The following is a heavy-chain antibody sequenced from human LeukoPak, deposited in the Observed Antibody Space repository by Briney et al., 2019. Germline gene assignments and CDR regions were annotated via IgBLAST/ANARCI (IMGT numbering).Heavy chain of an antibody. CDR1: GVPLSRYH. Sequence: PSETLSLTRTLSGVPLSRYHWSWIPQSPGEGLEGIGCIHYRGSTNYNPSLKSRVTISVDTSQNQFSLKLSSLTAADTAVYYCARSVLGYSYGLHSDYWGERTLDTVLS. D-gene: IGHD5-18*01. J-gene: IGHJ4*02. CDR3: ARSVLGYSYGLHSDY. CDR2: IHYRGST. V-gene: IGHV4-59*01.